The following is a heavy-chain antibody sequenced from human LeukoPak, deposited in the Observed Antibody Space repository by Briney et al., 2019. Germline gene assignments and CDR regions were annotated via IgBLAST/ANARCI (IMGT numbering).Heavy chain of an antibody. D-gene: IGHD6-13*01. CDR3: ARVVRRVFYFDY. Sequence: SETLSLTCTVSGGSISSYYWSWIRQPPGKGLEWIGYIYYSGSTNYNPSLKSRVTISVDTSKNQFSLKLSSVTAADTAVYYCARVVRRVFYFDYWGQGTLVTVSS. CDR1: GGSISSYY. V-gene: IGHV4-59*01. J-gene: IGHJ4*02. CDR2: IYYSGST.